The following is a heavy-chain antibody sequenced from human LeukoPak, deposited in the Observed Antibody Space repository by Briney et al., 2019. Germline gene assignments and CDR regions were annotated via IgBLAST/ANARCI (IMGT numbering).Heavy chain of an antibody. J-gene: IGHJ4*02. CDR1: GGSFSGYY. Sequence: SETLSLTCAVYGGSFSGYYWSWIRQPPGKGLEWIGEINHSGSTNYNPSLKSRVTISVDTSKNQFFLKLSSVTAADTAVYYCARHVYYGSGSRSTRFDYWGQGTLVTVSS. CDR2: INHSGST. D-gene: IGHD3-10*01. CDR3: ARHVYYGSGSRSTRFDY. V-gene: IGHV4-34*01.